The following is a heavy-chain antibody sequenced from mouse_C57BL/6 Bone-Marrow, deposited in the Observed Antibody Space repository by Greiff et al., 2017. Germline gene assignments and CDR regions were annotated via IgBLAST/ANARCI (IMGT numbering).Heavy chain of an antibody. Sequence: QVHVKQSGAELVKPGASVKLSCKASGYTFTEYTIHWVKQRSGQGLEWIGWFYPGSGSIKYNEKFKDKATLTADKSSSTVYMELSRLTSEDSAVYFCARHGEPLLLRSAWFAYWGQGTLVTVSA. V-gene: IGHV1-62-2*01. CDR1: GYTFTEYT. CDR3: ARHGEPLLLRSAWFAY. D-gene: IGHD1-1*01. J-gene: IGHJ3*01. CDR2: FYPGSGSI.